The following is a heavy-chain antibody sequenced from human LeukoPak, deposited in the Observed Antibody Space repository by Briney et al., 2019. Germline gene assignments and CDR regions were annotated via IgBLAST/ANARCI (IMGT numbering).Heavy chain of an antibody. J-gene: IGHJ4*02. V-gene: IGHV3-20*04. CDR3: ARGFVAAAGYYFDY. CDR1: GFTFSSYA. Sequence: GGSLRLSCAASGFTFSSYAMSWVRQAPGKGLEWVSGINWNGGSTGYADSVKGRFTISRDNAKNSLYLQMNSLRAEDTALYYCARGFVAAAGYYFDYWGQGTLVTVSS. CDR2: INWNGGST. D-gene: IGHD6-13*01.